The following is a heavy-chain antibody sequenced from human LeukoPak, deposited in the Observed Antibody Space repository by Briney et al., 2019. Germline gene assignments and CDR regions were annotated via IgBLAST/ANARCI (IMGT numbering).Heavy chain of an antibody. CDR3: ARAPSEIGGYYPEYFRH. CDR1: GYTFDDYG. CDR2: INWNGGST. D-gene: IGHD3-22*01. V-gene: IGHV3-20*04. Sequence: PGGSLRLSCAGSGYTFDDYGMRWVRQAPGKGLEWVAGINWNGGSTGYAASVKGRFTISRDNAKNTVSLQMNSLRAEDTGVYYCARAPSEIGGYYPEYFRHWGQGTLVTVSS. J-gene: IGHJ1*01.